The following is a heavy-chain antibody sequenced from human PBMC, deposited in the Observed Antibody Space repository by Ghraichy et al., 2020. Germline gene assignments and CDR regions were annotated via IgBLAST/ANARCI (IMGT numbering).Heavy chain of an antibody. V-gene: IGHV4-30-4*01. CDR2: IYYSGST. CDR3: ARAATVTTGGDWFDP. J-gene: IGHJ5*02. D-gene: IGHD4-17*01. Sequence: SETLSLTCTVSGGSISSGDYYWSWIRQPPGKGLEWIGYIYYSGSTYYNPSLKSRVTISVDTSKNQFSLKLSSVTAADTAVYYCARAATVTTGGDWFDPWGQGTLVTVSS. CDR1: GGSISSGDYY.